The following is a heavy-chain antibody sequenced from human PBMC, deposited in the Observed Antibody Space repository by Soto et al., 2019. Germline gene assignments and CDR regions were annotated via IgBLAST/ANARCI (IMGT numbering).Heavy chain of an antibody. CDR1: GYSFSTYW. Sequence: GESLKISCKGSGYSFSTYWSGWVRQMPGKSLEWMGLIYPDDSDTRYSPSFQGQVIISADKSIDTAYLQLSSLKASDTAMYYCARRKRYCDTINCYLFDYWGQGTLVTVSS. V-gene: IGHV5-51*01. CDR2: IYPDDSDT. CDR3: ARRKRYCDTINCYLFDY. J-gene: IGHJ4*02. D-gene: IGHD2-15*01.